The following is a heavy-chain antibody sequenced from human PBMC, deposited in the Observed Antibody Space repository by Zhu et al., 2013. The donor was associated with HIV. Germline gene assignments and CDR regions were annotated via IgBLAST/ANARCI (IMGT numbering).Heavy chain of an antibody. CDR3: AREVPTVTTQGYFDY. Sequence: QVQLVQSRAEVKKPGASVKVSCKASGYSFTSYGISWVRQAPGQGLEWLGWISAYKGNTNYAQNLQGRVTMTTDTSTSTAYMELRSLRSDDTALYYCAREVPTVTTQGYFDYWGQGTLVTVSP. CDR1: GYSFTSYG. V-gene: IGHV1-18*01. CDR2: ISAYKGNT. J-gene: IGHJ4*02. D-gene: IGHD4-17*01.